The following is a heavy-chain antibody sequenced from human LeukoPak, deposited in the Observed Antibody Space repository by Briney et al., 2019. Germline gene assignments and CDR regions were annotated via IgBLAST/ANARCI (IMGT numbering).Heavy chain of an antibody. CDR2: IKSKTDGGTT. CDR1: GLTFGNVW. Sequence: GGSLRLSCAASGLTFGNVWMSWVRQAAGKGLEWVGRIKSKTDGGTTDYAAPVKGRFTISRDDSKNTLFLQMNSLETEDTAVYYCTASLQYWGQGTLVTVSS. J-gene: IGHJ1*01. CDR3: TASLQY. V-gene: IGHV3-15*01.